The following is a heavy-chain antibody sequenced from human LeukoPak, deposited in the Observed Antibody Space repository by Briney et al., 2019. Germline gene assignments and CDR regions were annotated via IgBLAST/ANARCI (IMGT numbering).Heavy chain of an antibody. Sequence: PGRSLRLSCAASGFTFSSYGMHWVRQAPGKGLEWVAVISYDGSNKYYADSVKGRFTISRDNSKNTLYLQMNSLRAEDTAVYYCARDRAVRGQYGMDVWGKGTTVTVSS. CDR3: ARDRAVRGQYGMDV. D-gene: IGHD3-10*01. CDR1: GFTFSSYG. CDR2: ISYDGSNK. V-gene: IGHV3-30*03. J-gene: IGHJ6*04.